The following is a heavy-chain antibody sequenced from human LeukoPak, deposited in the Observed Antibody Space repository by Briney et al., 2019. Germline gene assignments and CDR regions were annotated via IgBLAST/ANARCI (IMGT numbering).Heavy chain of an antibody. D-gene: IGHD4-17*01. CDR3: ARGTVTTPLGY. Sequence: GGSLRLSCAASGFTFSSYSMNWVRQAPGKGLEWVSSISSSSSYIYYADSVKGRFTISRDNAKNSLYLQMNGLRAEDTAVYYCARGTVTTPLGYWGQGTLVTVSS. CDR2: ISSSSSYI. CDR1: GFTFSSYS. J-gene: IGHJ4*02. V-gene: IGHV3-21*01.